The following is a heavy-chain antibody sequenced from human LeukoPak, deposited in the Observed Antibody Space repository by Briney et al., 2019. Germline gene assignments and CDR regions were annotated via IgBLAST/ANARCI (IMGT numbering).Heavy chain of an antibody. J-gene: IGHJ4*02. Sequence: PSATLSLTCTVSGGSISSYYWSWIRQPAGKGLEWIGRIDASGSTDYNPSLKSRVTMSLDTSKNQFSLKVTSVSAADTAVYYCARDFTYSSGWYYFDSWGQGTLVTVSS. CDR1: GGSISSYY. CDR3: ARDFTYSSGWYYFDS. V-gene: IGHV4-4*07. CDR2: IDASGST. D-gene: IGHD6-19*01.